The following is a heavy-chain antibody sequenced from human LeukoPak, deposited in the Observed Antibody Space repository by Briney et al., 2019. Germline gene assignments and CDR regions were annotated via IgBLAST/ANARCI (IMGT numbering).Heavy chain of an antibody. Sequence: PSETLSLTCTVSGGSISSSSYYWGWIRQPPGKGLEWIGSIYYSGSTYYNPSLKSRVTISVDTSKNQFSLKLSSVTAADTAVYYCARERSSGWYILGACFDYWGQGTLVTVSS. D-gene: IGHD6-19*01. CDR1: GGSISSSSYY. V-gene: IGHV4-39*07. J-gene: IGHJ4*02. CDR3: ARERSSGWYILGACFDY. CDR2: IYYSGST.